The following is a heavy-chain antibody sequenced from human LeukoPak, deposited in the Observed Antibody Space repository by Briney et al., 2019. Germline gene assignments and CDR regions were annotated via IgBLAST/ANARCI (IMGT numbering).Heavy chain of an antibody. J-gene: IGHJ5*02. Sequence: PGGSLRLSCAASGFTFSSYGMHWVRQAPGKGLEWVAFIRYDGSNKYYADSVKGRFTISRDNSKNTLYLQMNSLRAEDTAVYYCAREVVQMTTDWFDPWGQGTLVTVSS. V-gene: IGHV3-30*02. D-gene: IGHD4-17*01. CDR2: IRYDGSNK. CDR1: GFTFSSYG. CDR3: AREVVQMTTDWFDP.